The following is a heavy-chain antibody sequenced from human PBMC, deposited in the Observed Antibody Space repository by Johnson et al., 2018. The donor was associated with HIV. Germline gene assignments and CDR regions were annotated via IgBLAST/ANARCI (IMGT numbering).Heavy chain of an antibody. CDR2: ISWNSGSI. CDR3: AKSTQANIFRESGPYGAFDV. V-gene: IGHV3-9*01. J-gene: IGHJ3*01. D-gene: IGHD3-10*01. CDR1: GFTFDDYA. Sequence: VQLVESGGGLVQPGRSLRLSCAASGFTFDDYAMHWVRQAPGKGLEWVSGISWNSGSIGYADSVKGRFTIASDNSKNTWDRQMNSLRAGDTAVYYCAKSTQANIFRESGPYGAFDVWGQGTMVTVSS.